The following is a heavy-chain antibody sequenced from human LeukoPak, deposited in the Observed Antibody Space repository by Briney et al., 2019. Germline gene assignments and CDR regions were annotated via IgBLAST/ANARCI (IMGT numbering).Heavy chain of an antibody. D-gene: IGHD3-22*01. CDR2: ISSSSSYI. V-gene: IGHV3-21*01. CDR1: GFTITSYA. J-gene: IGHJ3*02. Sequence: GGSLRLSCAASGFTITSYAMHWVRQAPGKGLEWVSSISSSSSYIYYADSVKGRFTISRDNAKNSLYLQMNSLRAEDTAVYYCARSYYYDSSGYGSLNPDAFDIWGQGTMVTVSS. CDR3: ARSYYYDSSGYGSLNPDAFDI.